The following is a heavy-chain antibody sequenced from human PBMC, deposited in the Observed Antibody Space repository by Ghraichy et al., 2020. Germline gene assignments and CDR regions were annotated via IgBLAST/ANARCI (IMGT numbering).Heavy chain of an antibody. CDR3: ARRSLWFGELLNYFYYMDV. D-gene: IGHD3-10*01. CDR2: IYSGGST. Sequence: GESLNISCAASGFRVSGNYMSWVRQAPGKGLEWVSIIYSGGSTSYSDSVKGRFTISRDDSKNTLYLQIHSLRAEDTAVYYCARRSLWFGELLNYFYYMDVWGKGTTVTVSS. J-gene: IGHJ6*03. V-gene: IGHV3-66*02. CDR1: GFRVSGNY.